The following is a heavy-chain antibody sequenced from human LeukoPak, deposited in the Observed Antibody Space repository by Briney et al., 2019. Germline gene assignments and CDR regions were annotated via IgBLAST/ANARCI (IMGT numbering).Heavy chain of an antibody. CDR3: ARNDWELFDY. Sequence: SETLSLTCAVYGGSFSGYYWSWIRQPPGKGLEWIGEINHSGSTNYNPSLKSRVTISVDTSKNQFSLKLSSVTAADTAVYYCARNDWELFDYWGQGTLVTVSS. D-gene: IGHD1-26*01. J-gene: IGHJ4*02. CDR2: INHSGST. CDR1: GGSFSGYY. V-gene: IGHV4-34*01.